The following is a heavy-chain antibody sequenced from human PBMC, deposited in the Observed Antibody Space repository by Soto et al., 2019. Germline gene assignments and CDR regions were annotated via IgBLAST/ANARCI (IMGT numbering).Heavy chain of an antibody. CDR1: GSDISNDG. V-gene: IGHV3-30*03. J-gene: IGHJ6*02. D-gene: IGHD3-10*01. CDR2: ISYDGTTS. Sequence: QVHLVESGGGVVHPGRALTLSCGVSGSDISNDGMLWVRQAPGKGLEWVALISYDGTTSHYADSVKGRFIISRDNSKNTVFLQMNSLTGEDSSVYYCARAQGGSPPGGMDVWGQGTTVTVSS. CDR3: ARAQGGSPPGGMDV.